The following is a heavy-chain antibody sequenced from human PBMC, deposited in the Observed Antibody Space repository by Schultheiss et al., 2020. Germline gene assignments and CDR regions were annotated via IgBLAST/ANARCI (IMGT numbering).Heavy chain of an antibody. V-gene: IGHV4-30-4*01. D-gene: IGHD3-10*01. CDR1: GGSISSGAYY. CDR2: IYYSGST. J-gene: IGHJ6*03. Sequence: SEALSLTCTVSGGSISSGAYYWSWIRQPPGKGLEWIGHIYYSGSTYYNPSLKSRITISVDTSKNQFFLNLNSVTAADTAVYYCARHYYGSGSYHYFYYYYMDVWGKGTTVTVSS. CDR3: ARHYYGSGSYHYFYYYYMDV.